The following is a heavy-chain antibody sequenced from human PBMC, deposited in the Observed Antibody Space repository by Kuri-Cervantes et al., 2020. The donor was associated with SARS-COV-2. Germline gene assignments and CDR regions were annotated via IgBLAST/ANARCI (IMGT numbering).Heavy chain of an antibody. D-gene: IGHD4-23*01. CDR2: INHSGST. CDR3: ARVKSVVTPDIDY. CDR1: GGSFSGYY. V-gene: IGHV4-34*01. J-gene: IGHJ4*02. Sequence: ESLALSCAVYGGSFSGYYWSWNRQLPGKGLEWIGEINHSGSTNYNPSLKSRVTISVDTSKNQFSLKLSSVTAADTAVYYCARVKSVVTPDIDYWGQGTLVTVSS.